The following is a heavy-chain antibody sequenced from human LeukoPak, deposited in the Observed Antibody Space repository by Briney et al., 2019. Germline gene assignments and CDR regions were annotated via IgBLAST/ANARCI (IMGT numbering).Heavy chain of an antibody. V-gene: IGHV4-59*01. CDR3: ARGAVTNFDY. D-gene: IGHD4-11*01. J-gene: IGHJ4*02. Sequence: PSETLSLTCTVSGGSISSYYWSWIRQPPGKGLEWIGYIYYSGSTNYNPSLKSRVTISVDTSKNQFSLKLSSVTAADTAVYCCARGAVTNFDYWGQGTLVTVSS. CDR1: GGSISSYY. CDR2: IYYSGST.